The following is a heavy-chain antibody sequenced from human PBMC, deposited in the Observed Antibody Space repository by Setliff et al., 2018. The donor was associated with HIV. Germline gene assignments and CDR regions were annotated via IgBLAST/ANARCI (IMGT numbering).Heavy chain of an antibody. V-gene: IGHV4-38-2*02. Sequence: SETLSLTCSVSGYSITNGYYWGWFRQSPGKGLEWIATIYQTGSIYYNPSLQNRVTLLLDMSKNQFSLKLSSVTAADTAVYYCARQAWHSGRNGYFVDYWGQGTMVTV. J-gene: IGHJ4*02. CDR1: GYSITNGYY. CDR3: ARQAWHSGRNGYFVDY. CDR2: IYQTGSI. D-gene: IGHD2-15*01.